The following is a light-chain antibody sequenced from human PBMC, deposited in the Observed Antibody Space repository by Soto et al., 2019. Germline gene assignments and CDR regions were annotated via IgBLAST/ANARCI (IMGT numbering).Light chain of an antibody. J-gene: IGKJ2*01. CDR3: QQYDNLPYT. V-gene: IGKV1-33*01. CDR1: QDIRNS. CDR2: DTS. Sequence: DIQMTQSPSSLSASVGNRVTITCQASQDIRNSLNWVQQKPGKAPKLLIYDTSNLETGVPSRFSGSGSGTDFSFTISSLQPEDIATYYCQQYDNLPYTFGQGTNLEIK.